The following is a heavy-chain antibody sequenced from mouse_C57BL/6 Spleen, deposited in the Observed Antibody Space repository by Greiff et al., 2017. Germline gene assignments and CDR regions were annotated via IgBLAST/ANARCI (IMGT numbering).Heavy chain of an antibody. CDR1: GFPFSSYA. V-gene: IGHV5-9-1*02. CDR2: ISSGGDYI. J-gene: IGHJ2*01. Sequence: EVQLVESGEGLVKPGGSLTLSCAASGFPFSSYAMSWFRQTPEKRLEWVAYISSGGDYIYYADPVKGRFTISRDNARNTLYLQMSSLKSEDTAMYYCTREKIYDGFFFDYWGQGTTLTVSS. CDR3: TREKIYDGFFFDY. D-gene: IGHD2-3*01.